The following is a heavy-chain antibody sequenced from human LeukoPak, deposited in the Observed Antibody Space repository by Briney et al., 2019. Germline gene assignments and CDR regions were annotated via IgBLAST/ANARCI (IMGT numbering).Heavy chain of an antibody. CDR1: GFTVSNNY. CDR2: IYSGGST. J-gene: IGHJ3*02. Sequence: GGSLRLSCAASGFTVSNNYMSWVRQAPGKGLEWVSIIYSGGSTYYAGSVKGRFTISRDTSENTLYLQMNSLRAEDTAVYYCAKDIAAAADEDAFDIWGQGTMVTVSS. D-gene: IGHD6-13*01. CDR3: AKDIAAAADEDAFDI. V-gene: IGHV3-66*01.